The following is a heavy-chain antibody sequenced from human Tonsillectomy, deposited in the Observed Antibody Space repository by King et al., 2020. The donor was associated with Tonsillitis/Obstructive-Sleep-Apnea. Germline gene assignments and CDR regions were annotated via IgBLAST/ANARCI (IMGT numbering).Heavy chain of an antibody. V-gene: IGHV2-70*11. D-gene: IGHD3-22*01. CDR1: GFSLSTSGMC. CDR2: IDWDDDK. J-gene: IGHJ5*02. CDR3: ARMYDYDSSDKWFDP. Sequence: VTLQESGPALVKPTQTLTLTCTFSGFSLSTSGMCVSWIRQPPGKALEWLARIDWDDDKYYSTSLKTRLTISKDTSKNQVVLTMTNMDPVDTATYYCARMYDYDSSDKWFDPWGQGTLVTVSS.